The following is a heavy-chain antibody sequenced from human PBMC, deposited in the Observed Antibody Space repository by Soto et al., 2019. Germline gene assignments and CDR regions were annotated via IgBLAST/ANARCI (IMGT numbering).Heavy chain of an antibody. D-gene: IGHD6-19*01. V-gene: IGHV4-31*03. CDR1: GGSISSGGYY. J-gene: IGHJ4*02. CDR3: ARQHPLDSRVWYN. Sequence: TLSLTGTVSGGSISSGGYYWSWIRQHPGKGLEWIGYIYYSGSTYYNPSLKSRVTISVDTSKNQFSLQWSSLKASDTAIYYCARQHPLDSRVWYNWGQGTRVTVSS. CDR2: IYYSGST.